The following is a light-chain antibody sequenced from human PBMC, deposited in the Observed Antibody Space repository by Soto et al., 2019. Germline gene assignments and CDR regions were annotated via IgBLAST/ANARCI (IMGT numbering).Light chain of an antibody. CDR1: QSVGIN. CDR3: QQYNDWPRT. CDR2: GAS. J-gene: IGKJ1*01. Sequence: EVVMTQSPAILSVSAGERATLSCRASQSVGINVAWYQQKPGQAPRLLICGASTRATGSPDRFSASGYATEFTLTISSLLPEDFAVYYCQQYNDWPRTFGQGTKVDIK. V-gene: IGKV3-15*01.